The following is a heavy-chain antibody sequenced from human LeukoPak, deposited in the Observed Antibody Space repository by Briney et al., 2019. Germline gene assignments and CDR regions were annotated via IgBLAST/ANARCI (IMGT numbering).Heavy chain of an antibody. D-gene: IGHD4-17*01. V-gene: IGHV1-69*04. CDR1: GGTFSSYA. J-gene: IGHJ5*02. CDR2: IIPIFGIA. Sequence: SVKVSCKASGGTFSSYAISWVRQAPGQGLEWVGRIIPIFGIANYAQKFQGRVTITADKSTSTAYMELSSLRSEDTAVYYCARGNYGDYTGQNWFDPWGQGTLVTVSS. CDR3: ARGNYGDYTGQNWFDP.